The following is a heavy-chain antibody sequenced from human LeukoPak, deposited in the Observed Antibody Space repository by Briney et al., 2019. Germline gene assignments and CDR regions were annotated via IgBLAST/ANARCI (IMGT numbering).Heavy chain of an antibody. Sequence: PGGSLRLSCAASGFTFSSYAMSWVRQAPGKGLEWVSAISGSGGSTYYADSVKGRFTISRDNSKDTLYLQMNSLSAEDTAVYYCAKNPDYGDYVSYPHFDYWGQGTLVTVSS. CDR3: AKNPDYGDYVSYPHFDY. CDR2: ISGSGGST. V-gene: IGHV3-23*01. D-gene: IGHD4-17*01. J-gene: IGHJ4*02. CDR1: GFTFSSYA.